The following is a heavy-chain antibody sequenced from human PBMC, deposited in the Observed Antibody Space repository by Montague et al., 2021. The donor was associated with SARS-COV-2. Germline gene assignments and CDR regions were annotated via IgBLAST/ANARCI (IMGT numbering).Heavy chain of an antibody. CDR3: ARIPEYTRGRGPRWYFDL. D-gene: IGHD6-19*01. Sequence: PALVKPTQTLTLTCTFSGFSVSTSGLCVSWIRQPPGKALEWLALIDWDDDTYYSTSLKTRLTISKDTSKNQVVLTMTNMDPVDTATYYCARIPEYTRGRGPRWYFDLWGRGTLVTVSS. CDR2: IDWDDDT. V-gene: IGHV2-70*01. CDR1: GFSVSTSGLC. J-gene: IGHJ2*01.